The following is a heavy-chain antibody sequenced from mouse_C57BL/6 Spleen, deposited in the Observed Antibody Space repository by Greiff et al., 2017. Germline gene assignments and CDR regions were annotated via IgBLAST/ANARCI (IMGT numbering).Heavy chain of an antibody. D-gene: IGHD2-1*01. CDR2: IDPANGNT. V-gene: IGHV14-3*01. J-gene: IGHJ2*01. Sequence: EVQLQQSVAELVRPGASVKLSCTASGFNIKNTYMHWVKQRPEQGLEWIGRIDPANGNTKYAPKFQGKATITADPSSNTAYLQLISLTSEDAAIYYCALIYYGNYDYFDYWGQGTTLTVSS. CDR1: GFNIKNTY. CDR3: ALIYYGNYDYFDY.